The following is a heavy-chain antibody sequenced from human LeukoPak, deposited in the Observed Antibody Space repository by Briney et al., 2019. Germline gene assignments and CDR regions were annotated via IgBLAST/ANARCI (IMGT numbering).Heavy chain of an antibody. V-gene: IGHV3-11*06. CDR2: IRCSGSDT. J-gene: IGHJ4*02. CDR1: GFIFSDYY. D-gene: IGHD6-13*01. Sequence: PGGSLRLSCAASGFIFSDYYMTWIRQAPGKGLEWLSYIRCSGSDTNYADSVKGRFTTSRDNAKNSLYLQMNSLRAEDTAVYYCARVGSIAAAGTPDYWGQGTLVTVSS. CDR3: ARVGSIAAAGTPDY.